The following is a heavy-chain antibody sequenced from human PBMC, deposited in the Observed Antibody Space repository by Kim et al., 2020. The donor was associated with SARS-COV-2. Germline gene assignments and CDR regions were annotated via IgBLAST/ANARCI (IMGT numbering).Heavy chain of an antibody. V-gene: IGHV3-23*01. J-gene: IGHJ4*02. Sequence: YAASVKGRFTISRDNTKNTLYLQMNSLRAEDTAVYYCAKGSGSYISGNDYWGQGTLVTVSS. CDR3: AKGSGSYISGNDY. D-gene: IGHD1-26*01.